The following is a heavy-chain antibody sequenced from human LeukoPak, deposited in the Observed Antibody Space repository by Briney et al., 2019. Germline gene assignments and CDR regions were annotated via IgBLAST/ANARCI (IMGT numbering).Heavy chain of an antibody. CDR2: IDPSDSYT. D-gene: IGHD3-10*01. CDR3: ASFYGSGSYYPHSPWYFDL. CDR1: GYSFTSYW. V-gene: IGHV5-10-1*01. Sequence: GESLKISCKGSGYSFTSYWISWVRQMPGKGLEWMGRIDPSDSYTNHSPSFQGHVTISADKSISTAYLQWSSLKASDTAMYYCASFYGSGSYYPHSPWYFDLWGRGTLVTVSS. J-gene: IGHJ2*01.